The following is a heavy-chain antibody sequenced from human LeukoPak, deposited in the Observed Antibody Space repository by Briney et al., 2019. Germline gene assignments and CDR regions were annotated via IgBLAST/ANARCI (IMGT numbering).Heavy chain of an antibody. Sequence: GASVKVSCKASGYTFTSYDINWVRQATGQGLEWMGWMNPNSGNTGYAQKFQGRVTMTRNTSISTAYMELSSLRSEDTAVYYCASGSGSNGPYYYYYMDVWGKGTTATISS. V-gene: IGHV1-8*01. CDR2: MNPNSGNT. CDR1: GYTFTSYD. CDR3: ASGSGSNGPYYYYYMDV. J-gene: IGHJ6*03. D-gene: IGHD3-10*01.